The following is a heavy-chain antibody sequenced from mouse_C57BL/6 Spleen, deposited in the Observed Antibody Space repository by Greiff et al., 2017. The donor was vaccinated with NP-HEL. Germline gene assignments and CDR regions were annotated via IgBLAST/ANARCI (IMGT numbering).Heavy chain of an antibody. CDR1: GYTFTSYG. J-gene: IGHJ4*01. Sequence: QVQLQQSGAELARPGASVKLSCKASGYTFTSYGISWVKQRTGQGLEWIGEIYPRSGNTYYNEKFKGQATLPADKSSSTAYMEIRSLTSEDSAVYFCARKAVVATDAMDYWGQGTSVTVSS. D-gene: IGHD1-1*01. V-gene: IGHV1-81*01. CDR3: ARKAVVATDAMDY. CDR2: IYPRSGNT.